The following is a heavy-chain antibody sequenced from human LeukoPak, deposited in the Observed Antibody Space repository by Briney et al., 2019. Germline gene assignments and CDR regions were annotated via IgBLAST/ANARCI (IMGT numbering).Heavy chain of an antibody. D-gene: IGHD4-17*01. V-gene: IGHV4-59*11. CDR2: IYYSGST. J-gene: IGHJ4*02. Sequence: SETLSLTCTVSGGSLSSHYWSWIRQPPGKGLEWIGYIYYSGSTNYNPSLKSRVTISIDTSKNQFSLKLSSVTAADTAVYYCARGMSYGDYEIWGQGTLVTVSS. CDR1: GGSLSSHY. CDR3: ARGMSYGDYEI.